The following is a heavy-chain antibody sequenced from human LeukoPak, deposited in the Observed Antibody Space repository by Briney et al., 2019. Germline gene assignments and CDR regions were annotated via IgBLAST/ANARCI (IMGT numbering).Heavy chain of an antibody. D-gene: IGHD3-10*01. V-gene: IGHV1-2*02. CDR2: INPNSGGT. CDR1: GYTFTGYY. CDR3: ATHYYGSGSYYWRAQFDY. Sequence: ASVKVSCKASGYTFTGYYMHWVRQAPGQGLEWMGWINPNSGGTNYAQKFQGRVTMTRDTSISTAYMELSRLRSDDTAVYYCATHYYGSGSYYWRAQFDYWGQGTLVTVSS. J-gene: IGHJ4*02.